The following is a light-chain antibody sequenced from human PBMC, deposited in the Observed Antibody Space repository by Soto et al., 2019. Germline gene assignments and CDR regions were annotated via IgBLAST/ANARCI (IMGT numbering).Light chain of an antibody. CDR1: SSDVGSYNF. CDR2: EGS. Sequence: QSALTQPASVSGSPGQSITISCTGTSSDVGSYNFVSWYQQHPGKAPKLMIYEGSKWPSGVSNRFSGSKSDNTASLTISGLQAEDEADYYCCSYAGRSTLVFGGGTKLTVL. J-gene: IGLJ2*01. CDR3: CSYAGRSTLV. V-gene: IGLV2-23*01.